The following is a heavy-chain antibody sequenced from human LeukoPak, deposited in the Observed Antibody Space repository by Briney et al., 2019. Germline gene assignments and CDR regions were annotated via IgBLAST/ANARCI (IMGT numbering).Heavy chain of an antibody. CDR2: IYTSGST. D-gene: IGHD6-13*01. V-gene: IGHV4-4*07. CDR3: AREEQQLVLG. Sequence: SETLSLTCAVYGGSFSGYYWSWIRQPAGKGLEWIGRIYTSGSTNYNPSLKSRVTMSVDTSKNQFSLKLSSVTAADTAAYYCAREEQQLVLGWGQGTLVTVSS. J-gene: IGHJ4*02. CDR1: GGSFSGYY.